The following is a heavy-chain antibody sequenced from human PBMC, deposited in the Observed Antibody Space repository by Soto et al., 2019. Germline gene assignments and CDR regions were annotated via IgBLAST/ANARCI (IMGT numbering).Heavy chain of an antibody. CDR3: ARVRYYDILTGYYDAYFDY. CDR2: IIPIFGTA. Sequence: ASVKVSCKASGGTFSSYAISWVRQAPGQGLEWMGGIIPIFGTANYAQKFQGRVTITADESTSTAYMELSSLRSEDTAVYYCARVRYYDILTGYYDAYFDYWGQGTLVTVSS. D-gene: IGHD3-9*01. CDR1: GGTFSSYA. V-gene: IGHV1-69*13. J-gene: IGHJ4*02.